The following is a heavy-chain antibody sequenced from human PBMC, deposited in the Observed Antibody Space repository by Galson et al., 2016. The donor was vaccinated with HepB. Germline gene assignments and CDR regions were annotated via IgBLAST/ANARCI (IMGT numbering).Heavy chain of an antibody. J-gene: IGHJ4*02. V-gene: IGHV3-23*01. CDR3: ARDTPYKLNGGPESGDY. CDR2: ISGNGGTT. Sequence: SLRLSCAASGFTFRRYAMNWVRQAPGKGLEWLSGISGNGGTTYYADSVKGRFTISRDNSKNTLYLQMSSLRAEDTAIYYYARDTPYKLNGGPESGDYWGQGTLVTVSS. CDR1: GFTFRRYA. D-gene: IGHD1-20*01.